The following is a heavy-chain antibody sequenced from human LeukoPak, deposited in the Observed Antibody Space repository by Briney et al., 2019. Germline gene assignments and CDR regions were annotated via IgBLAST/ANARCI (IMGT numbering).Heavy chain of an antibody. CDR3: ARLTPGKNWFDP. CDR1: GYSINSAYY. CDR2: MYHSGIT. J-gene: IGHJ5*02. Sequence: PSETLSLTCAVSGYSINSAYYWGWIRQPPGKGLEWIGSMYHSGITYYNPSLKGRVTISVDTSKNQFSLKLNSVTAADTAVYYCARLTPGKNWFDPWGQGTLVTVSS. V-gene: IGHV4-38-2*01. D-gene: IGHD3-10*01.